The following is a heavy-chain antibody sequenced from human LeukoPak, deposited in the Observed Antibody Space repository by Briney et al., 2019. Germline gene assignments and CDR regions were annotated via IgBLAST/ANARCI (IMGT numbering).Heavy chain of an antibody. J-gene: IGHJ5*02. D-gene: IGHD6-19*01. CDR2: INPNSGGT. V-gene: IGHV1-2*06. CDR3: AVLIAEAGTLTSGEDWFDP. CDR1: GYTFTGYY. Sequence: GASVKVSCKXSGYTFTGYYMHWVRQSPGQGLEWMGRINPNSGGTNYAQKFQGRVTMTRDTSISTAYMELSRLRSDDTAVYYCAVLIAEAGTLTSGEDWFDPWGQGTLVTVSS.